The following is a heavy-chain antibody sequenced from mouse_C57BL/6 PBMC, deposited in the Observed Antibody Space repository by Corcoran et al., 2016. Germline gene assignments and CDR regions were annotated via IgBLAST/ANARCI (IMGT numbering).Heavy chain of an antibody. J-gene: IGHJ3*01. CDR1: GYSITRGCY. Sequence: DVQHAAPGPGLVNPSQSLSPTCSVTGYSITRGCYWNWIRQFPGNKLAWMGDISYDGSNNYNPSLKNQISITRYTSKNQFCLKLNSVTTEDTATYYCARDFDYDGPLAYWGQGTLVTVSS. D-gene: IGHD2-4*01. V-gene: IGHV3-6*01. CDR2: ISYDGSN. CDR3: ARDFDYDGPLAY.